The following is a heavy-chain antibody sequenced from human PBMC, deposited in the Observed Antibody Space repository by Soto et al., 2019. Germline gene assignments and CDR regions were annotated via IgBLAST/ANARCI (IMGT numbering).Heavy chain of an antibody. J-gene: IGHJ4*02. CDR2: ISGRGDST. D-gene: IGHD6-19*01. V-gene: IGHV3-23*01. CDR3: SRRSSGWYFDY. Sequence: GGSLRLACAASGFTFSSYAVSWVRQAPGKGLEWVSVISGRGDSTYYADSVKGRFTISRDKSKNTLYLQMNSLRAEAMAVYYCSRRSSGWYFDYWGQGTLATVPS. CDR1: GFTFSSYA.